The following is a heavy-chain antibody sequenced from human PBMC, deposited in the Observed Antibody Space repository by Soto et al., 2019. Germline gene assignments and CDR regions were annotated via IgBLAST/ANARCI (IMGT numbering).Heavy chain of an antibody. Sequence: SGTLSLTCSVYGASFSGYYWSWIRQPPGKGLEWIGEINHSGSTNYNPSLKSRVTISVDTSKNQFSLKLSSVTAADTAVYYWARGQRGYRYGARFGYYYYGRVVCGKGTTVTVS. CDR3: ARGQRGYRYGARFGYYYYGRVV. J-gene: IGHJ6*04. D-gene: IGHD5-18*01. V-gene: IGHV4-34*01. CDR2: INHSGST. CDR1: GASFSGYY.